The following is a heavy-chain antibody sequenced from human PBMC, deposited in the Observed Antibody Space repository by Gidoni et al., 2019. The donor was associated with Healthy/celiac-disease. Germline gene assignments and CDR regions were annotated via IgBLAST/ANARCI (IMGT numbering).Heavy chain of an antibody. V-gene: IGHV4-34*01. CDR1: GGSFSGYY. Sequence: QVQLQQWGAGLVKPAETLSLTCAVYGGSFSGYYWSWIRQPPGKGLEWIGAINHSGSTNYNPSLKSRVTISVDTSKNQFSLKLSSVTAADTAVYYCARGFMGAADYWGQGTLVTVSS. D-gene: IGHD1-26*01. J-gene: IGHJ4*02. CDR2: INHSGST. CDR3: ARGFMGAADY.